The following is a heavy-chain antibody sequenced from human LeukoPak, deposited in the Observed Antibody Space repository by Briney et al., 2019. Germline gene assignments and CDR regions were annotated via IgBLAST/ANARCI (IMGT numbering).Heavy chain of an antibody. J-gene: IGHJ4*02. Sequence: ASVRVSFTAAVYTFTIYGMSWVRRAPGQGREGRGWITAYNGNTNYAQNLQGRVTMTTDTSTSTAYMELRSLRSDDTAVYYCARCSGGSCYGPPVGYWGQGTLVTVSS. CDR3: ARCSGGSCYGPPVGY. CDR1: VYTFTIYG. V-gene: IGHV1-18*01. CDR2: ITAYNGNT. D-gene: IGHD2-15*01.